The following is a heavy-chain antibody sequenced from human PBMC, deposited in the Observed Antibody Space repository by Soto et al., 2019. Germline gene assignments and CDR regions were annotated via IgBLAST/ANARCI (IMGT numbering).Heavy chain of an antibody. CDR1: LFPFASYX. D-gene: IGHD3-22*01. CDR3: VRDGLDYYDTERLYFDK. Sequence: GEWXSLSFLPSLFPFASYXVRWIRSPPRXXLEWLATIKMDASEKQXVDSVKGRFTMSRXNANNSVYLQMNSLRAEDTATYYCVRDGLDYYDTERLYFDKWGTGTLVTVSS. J-gene: IGHJ4*02. CDR2: IKMDASEK. V-gene: IGHV3-7*01.